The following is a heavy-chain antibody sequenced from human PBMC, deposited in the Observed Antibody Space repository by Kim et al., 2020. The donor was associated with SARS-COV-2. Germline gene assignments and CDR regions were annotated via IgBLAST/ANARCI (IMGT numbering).Heavy chain of an antibody. CDR1: GGSISSGGYS. Sequence: SETLSHTCAVSGGSISSGGYSWSWIRQPPGKGLEWIGYIYYSGSTYYNPSLKSRVTISVDRSKNQFSLKLSSVTAADTAVYYCASRRDGYNYLGFDYWG. CDR2: IYYSGST. CDR3: ASRRDGYNYLGFDY. V-gene: IGHV4-30-2*01. D-gene: IGHD5-12*01. J-gene: IGHJ4*01.